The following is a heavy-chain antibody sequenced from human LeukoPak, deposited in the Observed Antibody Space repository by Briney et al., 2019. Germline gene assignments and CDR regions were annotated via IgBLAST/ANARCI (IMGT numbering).Heavy chain of an antibody. CDR3: ARDYGDSYYFDY. V-gene: IGHV3-21*01. CDR1: GFTFSSYS. CDR2: ISTSSDFI. Sequence: GGSLRLSCAASGFTFSSYSMNWVRQAPGKGLEWVSSISTSSDFIYYADSVKGRFTISRDNAKNSLYLQMNSLRAEDTAVYYCARDYGDSYYFDYWGQGTLVTVSS. J-gene: IGHJ4*02. D-gene: IGHD4-17*01.